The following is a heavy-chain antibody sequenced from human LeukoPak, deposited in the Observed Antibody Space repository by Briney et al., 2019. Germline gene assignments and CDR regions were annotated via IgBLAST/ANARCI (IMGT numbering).Heavy chain of an antibody. CDR1: GFTFSSYS. CDR2: ISSSSSYI. D-gene: IGHD5-18*01. Sequence: GGSLRLSCAASGFTFSSYSMNWVRQAPGKGLEWVSSISSSSSYIYYADSVKGRFTISRDNAKNSLYLQMNSLRAEDTAVYYCARDRSYGRYYFDYWGQGTLVTVSS. V-gene: IGHV3-21*01. CDR3: ARDRSYGRYYFDY. J-gene: IGHJ4*02.